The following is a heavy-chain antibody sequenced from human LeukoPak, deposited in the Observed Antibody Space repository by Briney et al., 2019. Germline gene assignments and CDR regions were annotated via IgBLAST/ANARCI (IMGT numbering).Heavy chain of an antibody. V-gene: IGHV4-30-4*08. D-gene: IGHD2-2*01. CDR2: IYYSGST. CDR1: GGSISSGDYY. CDR3: ARGCSSTSCYGFGAFDI. J-gene: IGHJ3*02. Sequence: SQTLSLTCTVSGGSISSGDYYWSWIRQPPGKGLEWIGYIYYSGSTYYNPSLKSRVTISVDTSKNQFSLKLSSVTAADTAVYYCARGCSSTSCYGFGAFDIWGQGTMVTVSS.